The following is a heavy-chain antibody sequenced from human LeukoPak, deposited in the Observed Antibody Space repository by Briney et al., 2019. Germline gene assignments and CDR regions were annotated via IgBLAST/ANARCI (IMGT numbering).Heavy chain of an antibody. CDR2: ISAYNGNT. D-gene: IGHD3-22*01. V-gene: IGHV1-18*01. CDR1: GYTFTSYG. CDR3: ARETSLYYYDSSGYSPLDY. J-gene: IGHJ4*02. Sequence: ASVKVSCKAPGYTFTSYGISWVRQAPGQGLEWMGWISAYNGNTNYAQKLQGRVTMTTDTSTSTAYMELRSLRSDDTAVYYCARETSLYYYDSSGYSPLDYWGQGTLVTVSS.